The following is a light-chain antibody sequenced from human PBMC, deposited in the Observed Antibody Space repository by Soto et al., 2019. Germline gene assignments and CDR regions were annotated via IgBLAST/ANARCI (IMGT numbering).Light chain of an antibody. V-gene: IGKV3-20*01. CDR2: GAS. J-gene: IGKJ3*01. Sequence: EIVLTQSPGTRSLSPGERATLSCRASQSISSNYLAWYQQRPGQAPRLLIFGASYRATGIPDRFSGSGSGTDFTLTISRLEPEDFAVYYCQQYSSSPPEFTFGPGNRVDSK. CDR3: QQYSSSPPEFT. CDR1: QSISSNY.